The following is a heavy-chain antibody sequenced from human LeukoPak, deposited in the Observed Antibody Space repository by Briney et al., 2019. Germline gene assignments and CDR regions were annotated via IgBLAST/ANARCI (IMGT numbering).Heavy chain of an antibody. CDR2: IYYSGSA. J-gene: IGHJ4*02. V-gene: IGHV4-59*01. D-gene: IGHD4-17*01. CDR1: GGSISSYY. Sequence: SETLSLTCTVSGGSISSYYWSWIRQPPGKGLEWIGYIYYSGSANYNPSLKSRVTMSLDTSKNQFSLKLSSVTAADTAVYYCARGSYGDYTFDYWGQGTLVTVSS. CDR3: ARGSYGDYTFDY.